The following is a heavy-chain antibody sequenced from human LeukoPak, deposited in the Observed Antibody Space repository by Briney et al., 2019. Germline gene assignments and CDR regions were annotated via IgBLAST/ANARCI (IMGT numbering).Heavy chain of an antibody. V-gene: IGHV3-23*01. Sequence: PGGSLRLSCAASGFTFSSYAMSWVRQAPGKGLEWVSAISGSGGSTYYADSVKGRFTIPRDNSKNTLYLQMNSLRAEDTAVYYCAKDLYYGSGSYYDYWGQGTLVTVSS. CDR2: ISGSGGST. J-gene: IGHJ4*02. CDR1: GFTFSSYA. CDR3: AKDLYYGSGSYYDY. D-gene: IGHD3-10*01.